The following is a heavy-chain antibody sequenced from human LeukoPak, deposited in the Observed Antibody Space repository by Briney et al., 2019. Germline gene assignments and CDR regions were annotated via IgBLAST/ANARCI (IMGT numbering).Heavy chain of an antibody. V-gene: IGHV4-38-2*02. J-gene: IGHJ4*02. Sequence: SSETLSLTCTVSGYSISSGYYWGWIRQPPGKGLEWIGSIYYSGSTYYNPSLKSRVTISVDTSKNQFSLKLSSVTAADTAVYYCARGRAFMSQIDFDYWGQGTLVTVSS. CDR1: GYSISSGYY. CDR3: ARGRAFMSQIDFDY. D-gene: IGHD2-21*01. CDR2: IYYSGST.